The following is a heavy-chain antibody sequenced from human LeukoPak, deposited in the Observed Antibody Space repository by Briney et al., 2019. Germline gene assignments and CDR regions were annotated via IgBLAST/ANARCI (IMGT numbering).Heavy chain of an antibody. D-gene: IGHD1-26*01. CDR3: ARLKGIGTFDY. CDR1: GFTVSSNY. V-gene: IGHV3-11*01. Sequence: GGSLRLSCAASGFTVSSNYMSWVRQAPGKGLEWVSYISSSGSTIYYADSVKGRFTISRDNAKNSLYLQMNSLRAEDTAVYYCARLKGIGTFDYWGQGTLVTVSS. CDR2: ISSSGSTI. J-gene: IGHJ4*02.